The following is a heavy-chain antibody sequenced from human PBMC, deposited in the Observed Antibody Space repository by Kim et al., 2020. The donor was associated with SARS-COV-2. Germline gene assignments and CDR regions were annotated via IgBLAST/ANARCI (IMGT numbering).Heavy chain of an antibody. CDR1: GFTFSIFG. V-gene: IGHV3-30*03. CDR3: ARAGGATGMDV. J-gene: IGHJ6*02. D-gene: IGHD2-8*02. Sequence: GGSLRLSCAASGFTFSIFGMHWVRQAPGKGLEWMAVISYDGSKEYHADSLKGRFTISRDNSKNSLLLQMNSLRPDDTAVYYCARAGGATGMDVWGQGTTVIVSS. CDR2: ISYDGSKE.